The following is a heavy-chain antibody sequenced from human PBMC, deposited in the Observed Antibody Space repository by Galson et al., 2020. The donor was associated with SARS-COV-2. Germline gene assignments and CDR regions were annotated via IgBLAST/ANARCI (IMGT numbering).Heavy chain of an antibody. CDR1: GGSISSGGYY. V-gene: IGHV4-31*03. D-gene: IGHD3-3*01. Sequence: ETSETLSLTCTVSGGSISSGGYYWSWIRQHPGKGLEWIGYIYYSGSTYYNPSLKSRVTISVDTSKNQFSLKLSSVTAADTAVYYCATRPIGVTIFGVAPHYSDDWGQGTLVTVSS. J-gene: IGHJ4*02. CDR3: ATRPIGVTIFGVAPHYSDD. CDR2: IYYSGST.